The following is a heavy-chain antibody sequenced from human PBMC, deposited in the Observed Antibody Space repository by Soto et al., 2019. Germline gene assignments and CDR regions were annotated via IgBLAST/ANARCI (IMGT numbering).Heavy chain of an antibody. CDR3: AQGGGATALVGAFDI. CDR2: ISSSSSTI. Sequence: EMQLVESGGGLVQPGGSLRLSCAASGFTFSSYSMNWVRQAPGKGLEWVSYISSSSSTIYYADSVKGRFTISRDNAKNSLYLQMNSLRDEDTAVYYCAQGGGATALVGAFDIWGQGTMVTVSS. CDR1: GFTFSSYS. V-gene: IGHV3-48*02. J-gene: IGHJ3*02. D-gene: IGHD5-12*01.